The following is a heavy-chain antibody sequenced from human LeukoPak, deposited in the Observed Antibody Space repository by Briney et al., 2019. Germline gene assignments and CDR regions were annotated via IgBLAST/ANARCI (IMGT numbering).Heavy chain of an antibody. D-gene: IGHD6-13*01. CDR1: GYTFTSYG. CDR3: ARATDSSSWSYFYYYYMDV. Sequence: GSVKVSCKASGYTFTSYGISWVRQAPGQGLEWMGWISAYNGNTNYAQKLQGRVTLTTDTSTTTAYMELRSLRSDDTAVYYCARATDSSSWSYFYYYYMDVWGKGTTVTVSS. CDR2: ISAYNGNT. J-gene: IGHJ6*03. V-gene: IGHV1-18*01.